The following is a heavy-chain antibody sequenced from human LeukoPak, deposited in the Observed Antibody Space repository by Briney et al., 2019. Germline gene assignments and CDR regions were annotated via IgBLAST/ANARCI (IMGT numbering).Heavy chain of an antibody. CDR3: ARALYDFWSGGYYYYYYGMDV. CDR2: TRNKANSYTT. J-gene: IGHJ6*02. D-gene: IGHD3-3*01. V-gene: IGHV3-72*01. CDR1: GFTFSDHY. Sequence: GGSLRLSCAASGFTFSDHYMDWVRQAPGKGLEWVGRTRNKANSYTTEYAASAKGRFTISRDDSKNSLYLQMNSLKTEDTAVYYCARALYDFWSGGYYYYYYGMDVWGQGTTVTVSS.